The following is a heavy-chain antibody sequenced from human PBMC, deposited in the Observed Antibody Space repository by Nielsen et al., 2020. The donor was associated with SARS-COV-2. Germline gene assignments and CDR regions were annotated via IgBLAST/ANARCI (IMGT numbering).Heavy chain of an antibody. V-gene: IGHV3-48*02. Sequence: GGSLRLSCAASGFTFDDYAMHWVRQAPGKGLEWVSYISSSSSTIYYADSVKGRFTISRDNAKNSLYLQMNSLRDEDTAVYYCATGESNYYGSGSYSFDYWGQGTLVTVSS. D-gene: IGHD3-10*01. CDR2: ISSSSSTI. CDR1: GFTFDDYA. CDR3: ATGESNYYGSGSYSFDY. J-gene: IGHJ4*02.